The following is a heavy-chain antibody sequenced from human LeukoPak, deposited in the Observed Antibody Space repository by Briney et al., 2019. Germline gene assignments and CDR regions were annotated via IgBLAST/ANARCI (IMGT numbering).Heavy chain of an antibody. J-gene: IGHJ5*02. D-gene: IGHD3-22*01. CDR3: ASAYYYDSSGYAS. CDR2: INHSGST. Sequence: SETLSLTCAVYGGSFSGYYWSWLRQPPGKGLEWIGEINHSGSTNYNPSLKRRVTISVDTSKNQFSLKLSPVTAADTAVYYCASAYYYDSSGYASWGQGTLVTVSS. CDR1: GGSFSGYY. V-gene: IGHV4-34*01.